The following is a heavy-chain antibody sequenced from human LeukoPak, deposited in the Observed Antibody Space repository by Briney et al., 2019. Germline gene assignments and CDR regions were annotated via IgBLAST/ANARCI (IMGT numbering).Heavy chain of an antibody. J-gene: IGHJ4*02. V-gene: IGHV3-23*01. CDR2: ISGSGGTT. D-gene: IGHD2-15*01. CDR3: ALAAAASSFDY. CDR1: GFTFSSYA. Sequence: GGSLRLSCAASGFTFSSYAMSWVRQAPGKGLEWVSGISGSGGTTYYADSVKGRFTISRDNSKNTLYLQMNGLRVEDTAVYYCALAAAASSFDYWGQGTLLTVSS.